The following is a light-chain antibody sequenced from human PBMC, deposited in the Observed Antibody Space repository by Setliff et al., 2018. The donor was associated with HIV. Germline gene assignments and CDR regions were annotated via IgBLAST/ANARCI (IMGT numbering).Light chain of an antibody. CDR2: EVR. CDR1: SRDVGGYNY. CDR3: SSYAITNTLL. V-gene: IGLV2-14*01. J-gene: IGLJ1*01. Sequence: QSALTQPASVSGSPGQSITISCTGTSRDVGGYNYVSWYQQHPGKAPKLIIYEVRNRPSGVSSRFSGSKSGNTASLTISGLQTEDEADYYCSSYAITNTLLFGTGTKVTVL.